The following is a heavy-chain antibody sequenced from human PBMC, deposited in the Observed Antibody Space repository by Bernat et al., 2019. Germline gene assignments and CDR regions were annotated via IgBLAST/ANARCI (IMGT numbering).Heavy chain of an antibody. CDR2: ISGSGGST. CDR3: AKDPIQQWLVSSLRGGYYYGMDV. CDR1: GFTFSSYA. V-gene: IGHV3-23*01. Sequence: EVQLLESGGGLVQPGGSLRLSCAASGFTFSSYAMSWVRQAPGKGLEWVSAISGSGGSTYYAGSVKGRFTISRDNSKNTLYLQMNSLRAEDTAVYYCAKDPIQQWLVSSLRGGYYYGMDVWGQGTTVTVSS. J-gene: IGHJ6*02. D-gene: IGHD6-19*01.